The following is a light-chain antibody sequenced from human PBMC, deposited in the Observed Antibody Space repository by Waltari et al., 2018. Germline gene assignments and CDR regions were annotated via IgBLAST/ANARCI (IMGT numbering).Light chain of an antibody. CDR2: ATN. J-gene: IGLJ2*01. Sequence: LTQSPSLSGTPGQRVTIPCSGDIYNIGIHPVNWYQQFPGAAPRVVMTATNERPSGIPDRFSGSKSGNSASLTISGLRFEDESDFYCGAWDDKVKAWLFGGGTTVTVL. V-gene: IGLV1-44*01. CDR3: GAWDDKVKAWL. CDR1: IYNIGIHP.